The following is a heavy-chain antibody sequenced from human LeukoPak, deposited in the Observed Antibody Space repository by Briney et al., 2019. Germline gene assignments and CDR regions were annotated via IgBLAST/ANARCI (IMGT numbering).Heavy chain of an antibody. J-gene: IGHJ4*02. D-gene: IGHD3-10*01. CDR1: GFTFSSYV. CDR2: ISYDGSNK. V-gene: IGHV3-30*18. CDR3: AKDPRRGVRGGPDY. Sequence: GGSLRLSCAASGFTFSSYVMHWVRQAPGKGLEWVAVISYDGSNKYYADSVKGRFTISRDNSKNTLYLQMNSLRAEDTAVYYCAKDPRRGVRGGPDYWGQGTLVTVSS.